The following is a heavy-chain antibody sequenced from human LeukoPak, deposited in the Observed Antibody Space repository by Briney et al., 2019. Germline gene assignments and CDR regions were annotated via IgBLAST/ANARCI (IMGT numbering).Heavy chain of an antibody. Sequence: PGRSLILSCAASGFTFDDYDMHWVRQAPGKGLEWVSGISWNSGSIGYADSVKGRFTISRDNAKNSLYLQMNSLRAEDTALYYCAKDKSGGWYDYFDYWGQGTLVTVSS. D-gene: IGHD6-19*01. CDR1: GFTFDDYD. J-gene: IGHJ4*02. V-gene: IGHV3-9*01. CDR2: ISWNSGSI. CDR3: AKDKSGGWYDYFDY.